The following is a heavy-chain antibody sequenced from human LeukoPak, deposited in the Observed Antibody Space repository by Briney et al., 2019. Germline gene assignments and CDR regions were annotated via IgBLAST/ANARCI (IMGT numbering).Heavy chain of an antibody. CDR3: ARDLDYGDYFYGMDV. J-gene: IGHJ6*02. CDR1: GFIFIDYG. D-gene: IGHD4-17*01. V-gene: IGHV3-33*01. Sequence: PGGSLRLSCAASGFIFIDYGMHWVRQAPGKGLEWVTIIWYDGSNQYYADSVKGRFTISRDNSKNTLYLQMNSLRAEDTAVYYCARDLDYGDYFYGMDVWGQGTTVTVSS. CDR2: IWYDGSNQ.